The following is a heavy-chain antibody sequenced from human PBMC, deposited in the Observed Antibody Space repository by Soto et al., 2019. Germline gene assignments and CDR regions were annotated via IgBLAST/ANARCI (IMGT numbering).Heavy chain of an antibody. V-gene: IGHV3-23*01. CDR1: GFTFSSYA. Sequence: GGSLRLSCAASGFTFSSYAMTWVRQAPGKGLEWVSVISGSDGSTYYADSVKGRFTISRDNSKNTLYLQMNSLRAEDTAVYYCATTVYSGYDQGSFDYWGQGTLVTVSS. J-gene: IGHJ4*02. CDR3: ATTVYSGYDQGSFDY. D-gene: IGHD5-12*01. CDR2: ISGSDGST.